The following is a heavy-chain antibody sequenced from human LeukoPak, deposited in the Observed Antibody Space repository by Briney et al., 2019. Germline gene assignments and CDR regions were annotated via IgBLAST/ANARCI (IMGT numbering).Heavy chain of an antibody. J-gene: IGHJ4*02. D-gene: IGHD3-10*01. V-gene: IGHV3-64D*06. CDR1: GSTFSSYA. CDR2: ISSNGGST. Sequence: GGSLRLSCSASGSTFSSYAMHWVRQAPGKGLEYVSAISSNGGSTYYADSVKGRFTISRDNSKNTLYLQMSSLRAEDTAVYYCVTDRRGILVRGTTFDYWGQGTLVTVSS. CDR3: VTDRRGILVRGTTFDY.